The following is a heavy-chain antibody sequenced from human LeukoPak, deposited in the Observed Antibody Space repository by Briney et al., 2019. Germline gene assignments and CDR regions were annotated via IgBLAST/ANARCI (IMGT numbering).Heavy chain of an antibody. J-gene: IGHJ4*02. CDR1: GFTFSSYA. CDR2: ISYDGSNK. Sequence: GGSLRLSCAASGFTFSSYAVHWVRQAPGKGLEWVAVISYDGSNKYYADSVKGRFTISRDNSKNTLYLQMNSLRAEDTAVYYCATDQRSGGTYYFDYWGQGTLVTVSS. CDR3: ATDQRSGGTYYFDY. D-gene: IGHD3-16*01. V-gene: IGHV3-30*04.